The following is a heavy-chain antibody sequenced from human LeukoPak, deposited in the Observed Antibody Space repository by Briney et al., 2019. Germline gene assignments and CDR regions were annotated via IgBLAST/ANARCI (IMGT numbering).Heavy chain of an antibody. D-gene: IGHD3-22*01. Sequence: SETLSLTCTVSGGSISSYYWSWIRQPPGKGLEWIGYIYYSGSTYYNPSLKSRVTISADTSKNQFSLKLSSVTAADTAVYYCYYDSSRGYYFDYWGQGTLVTVSS. CDR1: GGSISSYY. CDR3: YYDSSRGYYFDY. CDR2: IYYSGST. J-gene: IGHJ4*02. V-gene: IGHV4-59*04.